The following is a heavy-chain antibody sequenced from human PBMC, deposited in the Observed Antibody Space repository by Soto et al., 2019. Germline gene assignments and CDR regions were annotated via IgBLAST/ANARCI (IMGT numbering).Heavy chain of an antibody. V-gene: IGHV4-31*03. J-gene: IGHJ4*02. Sequence: PSETLSLTCTVSGDSITSGVYFWSWIRQHPGKGLEWIGYIYHSGSTYYKPSLRGRVSMSVDTSKNQFSLELTSVTVADTAVYYCASAPTGEWGQGTLVTVSS. CDR1: GDSITSGVYF. D-gene: IGHD3-16*01. CDR3: ASAPTGE. CDR2: IYHSGST.